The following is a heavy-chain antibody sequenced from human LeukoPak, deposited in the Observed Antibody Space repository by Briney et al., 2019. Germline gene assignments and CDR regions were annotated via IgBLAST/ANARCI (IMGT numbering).Heavy chain of an antibody. CDR2: ISNSGGST. V-gene: IGHV3-23*01. J-gene: IGHJ4*02. CDR3: ARDQGSAAGLLFDY. CDR1: GFTFSSYA. Sequence: GGSLRLSCAASGFTFSSYAMSWVRQAPGKGLEWVSAISNSGGSTYYADSVKGRFTISRDNAKNPLYLQMNSLRAEDTAVYYCARDQGSAAGLLFDYWGQGTLVTVSS. D-gene: IGHD6-13*01.